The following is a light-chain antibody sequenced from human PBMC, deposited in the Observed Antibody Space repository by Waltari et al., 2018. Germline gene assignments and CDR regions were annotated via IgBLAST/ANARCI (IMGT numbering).Light chain of an antibody. V-gene: IGKV3-11*01. CDR2: AAS. CDR3: QQRSNWPA. J-gene: IGKJ2*01. CDR1: QSVSSY. Sequence: EFVLTQSPATLSLSPGERATLSCRASQSVSSYLAWYQQKPGQAPRLLIYAASNRATGIPARFSGSGSGTDFTLTISSLEPEDFAVYYCQQRSNWPAFGQGTKLEIK.